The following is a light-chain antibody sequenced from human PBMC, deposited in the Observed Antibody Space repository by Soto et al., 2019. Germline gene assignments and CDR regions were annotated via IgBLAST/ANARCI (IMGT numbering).Light chain of an antibody. J-gene: IGKJ1*01. CDR1: QSISSW. V-gene: IGKV1-5*01. CDR2: DAS. Sequence: DIQMTQSPSTLSASVGDRVTITCRASQSISSWLAWYQQKPGKAPKLLIYDASSLERGVPSRFSGSGSGTEFTLTISSLQPDDFATYYCRQYSSYSWTFGQGTKVDIK. CDR3: RQYSSYSWT.